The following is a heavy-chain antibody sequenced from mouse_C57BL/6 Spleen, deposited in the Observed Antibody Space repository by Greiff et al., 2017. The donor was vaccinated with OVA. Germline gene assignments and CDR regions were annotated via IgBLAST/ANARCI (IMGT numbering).Heavy chain of an antibody. CDR2: IDPSDSYT. CDR1: GYTFTSYW. D-gene: IGHD1-1*01. CDR3: ARESATVVARGFAY. Sequence: VQLQQSGAELVMPGASVKLSCKASGYTFTSYWMHWVKQRPGQGLEWIGEIDPSDSYTNYNQKFKGKSTLTVDKSSSTAYMQLSSLTSEDSAVYYCARESATVVARGFAYWGQGTLVTVSA. J-gene: IGHJ3*01. V-gene: IGHV1-69*01.